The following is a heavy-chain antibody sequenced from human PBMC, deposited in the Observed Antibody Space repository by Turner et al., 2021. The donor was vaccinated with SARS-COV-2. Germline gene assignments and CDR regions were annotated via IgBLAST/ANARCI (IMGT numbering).Heavy chain of an antibody. Sequence: EVQLLESGGGLVQPGGSLRLSCAASGFSFSSYAMSWVRQAPGEGLEWVSAMSGSGGRTYYGDSVKCRFTISRDISKNTLYLQMNSLRAEDTAVYYCAKDDYDGIYCSGGSCYSGWFDSWGQGTLVTVSS. CDR2: MSGSGGRT. J-gene: IGHJ5*01. D-gene: IGHD2-15*01. CDR1: GFSFSSYA. V-gene: IGHV3-23*01. CDR3: AKDDYDGIYCSGGSCYSGWFDS.